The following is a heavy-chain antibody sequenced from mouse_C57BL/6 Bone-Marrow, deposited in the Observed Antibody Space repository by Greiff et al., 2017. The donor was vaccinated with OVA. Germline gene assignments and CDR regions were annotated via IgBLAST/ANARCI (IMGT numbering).Heavy chain of an antibody. CDR1: GYTFTDYE. CDR2: IDPETGGT. CDR3: TRGGGTGYFDY. J-gene: IGHJ2*01. V-gene: IGHV1-15*01. Sequence: QVHVKQSGAELVRPRASVTLSCKASGYTFTDYEMHWVKQTPVHGLEWIGAIDPETGGTAYNQKFKGKAILTADKSSSTAYMEPRSLTSEDSAVYYCTRGGGTGYFDYWGQGTTLTVSS. D-gene: IGHD3-3*01.